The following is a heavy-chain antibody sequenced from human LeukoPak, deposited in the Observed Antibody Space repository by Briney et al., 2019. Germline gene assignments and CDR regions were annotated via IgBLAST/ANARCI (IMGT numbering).Heavy chain of an antibody. V-gene: IGHV3-33*06. Sequence: GGSLRLSCAASGFTFSSYGMHWVRQAPGKGLEWVAVIWYDGSNKYYADSVKGRFTISRDNSKNTLCLQMNSLRAEDTAVYYCAKDLGYSSSWYLLDYWGQGTLVTVSS. CDR2: IWYDGSNK. CDR3: AKDLGYSSSWYLLDY. CDR1: GFTFSSYG. J-gene: IGHJ4*02. D-gene: IGHD6-13*01.